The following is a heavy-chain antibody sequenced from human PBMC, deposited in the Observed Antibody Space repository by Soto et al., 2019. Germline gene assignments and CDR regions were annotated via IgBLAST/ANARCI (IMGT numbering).Heavy chain of an antibody. CDR1: GYTFTSYG. CDR2: INAANGDT. CDR3: VRRHVSATGIDWFEP. Sequence: ASVKVSCKASGYTFTSYGIHWVRQGPGQRLEWMGWINAANGDTKYSPKFQGRVTITRDTSASTAYMELSSLRSEDTAVYYCVRRHVSATGIDWFEPWGQGTLVTVSS. J-gene: IGHJ5*02. V-gene: IGHV1-3*01. D-gene: IGHD6-13*01.